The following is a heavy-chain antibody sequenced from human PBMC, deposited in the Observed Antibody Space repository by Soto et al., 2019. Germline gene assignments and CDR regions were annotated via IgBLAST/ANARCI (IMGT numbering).Heavy chain of an antibody. Sequence: SVKVSCKASGGTFSSYTISWVRQAPGQGLEWMGRIIPILGIANYAQKFQGRVTITADKSTSTAYMELSSLRSEDTAVYYCARAGRGRFAFDIWGQGTMVTVSS. CDR2: IIPILGIA. CDR3: ARAGRGRFAFDI. D-gene: IGHD1-26*01. J-gene: IGHJ3*02. V-gene: IGHV1-69*02. CDR1: GGTFSSYT.